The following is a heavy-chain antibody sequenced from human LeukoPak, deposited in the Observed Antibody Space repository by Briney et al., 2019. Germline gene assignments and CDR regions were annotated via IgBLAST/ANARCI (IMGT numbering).Heavy chain of an antibody. CDR1: GGSFSGYY. J-gene: IGHJ4*02. Sequence: KPSETQSLTCAVYGGSFSGYYWSWIRQPPGKGLEWIGEINHSGSTNYNPSLKSRVTISVDTSKNQFSLKLSSVTAADTAVYYCAREWVVIGYFDYWGQETLVTVSS. V-gene: IGHV4-34*01. CDR2: INHSGST. CDR3: AREWVVIGYFDY. D-gene: IGHD2-21*01.